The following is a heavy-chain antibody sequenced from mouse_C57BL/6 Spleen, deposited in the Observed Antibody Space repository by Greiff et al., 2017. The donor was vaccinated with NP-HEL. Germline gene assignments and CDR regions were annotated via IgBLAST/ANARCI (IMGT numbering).Heavy chain of an antibody. CDR2: IDPANGNT. CDR3: ARGWLLRGYYAMDY. V-gene: IGHV14-3*01. CDR1: GFNIKNTY. D-gene: IGHD2-3*01. J-gene: IGHJ4*01. Sequence: VHVKQSVAELVRPGASVKLSCTASGFNIKNTYMHWVKQRPEQGLEWIGRIDPANGNTKYAPKFPGKATITADTSSNTAYLQLSSLTSEDTAIYYCARGWLLRGYYAMDYWGQGTSVTVSS.